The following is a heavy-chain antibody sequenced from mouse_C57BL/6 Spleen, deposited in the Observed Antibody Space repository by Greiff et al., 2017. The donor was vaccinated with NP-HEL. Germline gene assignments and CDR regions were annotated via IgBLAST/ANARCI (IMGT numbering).Heavy chain of an antibody. CDR1: GFTFSSYA. CDR3: ARDRGTTVPFDY. V-gene: IGHV5-4*01. D-gene: IGHD1-1*01. J-gene: IGHJ2*01. Sequence: EVQGVESGGGLVKPGGSLKLSCAASGFTFSSYAMSWVRQTPEKRLEWVATISDGGSYTYYPDNVKGRFTISRDNAKNNLYLQMSHLKSEDTAMYYCARDRGTTVPFDYWGQGTTLTVSS. CDR2: ISDGGSYT.